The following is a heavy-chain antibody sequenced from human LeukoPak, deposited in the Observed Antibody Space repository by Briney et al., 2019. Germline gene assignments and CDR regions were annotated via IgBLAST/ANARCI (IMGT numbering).Heavy chain of an antibody. D-gene: IGHD6-13*01. CDR1: GFTLSSHW. CDR2: INSDGSST. CDR3: ARDGTSSSWVAYNWFDS. Sequence: PGGSLRLSCAASGFTLSSHWMHWVRQAPGKGLVWVSRINSDGSSTGYADSVKGRFTISRDNAKNTLSLQMNSLRAEDTAVYYCARDGTSSSWVAYNWFDSWGQGTLVTVSS. J-gene: IGHJ5*01. V-gene: IGHV3-74*01.